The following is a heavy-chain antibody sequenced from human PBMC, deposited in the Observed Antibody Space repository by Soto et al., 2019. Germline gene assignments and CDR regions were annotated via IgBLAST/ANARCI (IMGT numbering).Heavy chain of an antibody. CDR3: VRDRYGSGTSYDY. V-gene: IGHV4-59*12. CDR1: GGSMISYY. D-gene: IGHD3-10*01. Sequence: SETLSLTCTVSGGSMISYYWSWVRQPPGKGLEWIGEIFHSGNTIYKSSLKSRITISVDKTKNQFSLKLSSVTAADTAVYYCVRDRYGSGTSYDYWGQGTLVTVSS. CDR2: IFHSGNT. J-gene: IGHJ4*02.